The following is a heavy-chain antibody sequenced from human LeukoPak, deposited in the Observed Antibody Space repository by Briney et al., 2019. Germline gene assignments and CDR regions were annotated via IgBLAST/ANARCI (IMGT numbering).Heavy chain of an antibody. CDR2: IWYDGSNK. CDR3: AKDYIGYSYGIFDY. V-gene: IGHV3-33*06. CDR1: GFTFSSYA. D-gene: IGHD5-18*01. Sequence: TGGSLRLSCAASGFTFSSYAMHWVRQAPGKGLEWVAVIWYDGSNKYYADSVKGRFTISRDNSKNTLYLQMNSLRAEDTAVYYCAKDYIGYSYGIFDYWGQGTLVTVSS. J-gene: IGHJ4*02.